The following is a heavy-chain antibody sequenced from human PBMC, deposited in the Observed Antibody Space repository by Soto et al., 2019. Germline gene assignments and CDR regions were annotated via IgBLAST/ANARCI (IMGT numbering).Heavy chain of an antibody. D-gene: IGHD3-3*01. CDR3: ASTYYDFWSGPSYYYYGMDV. CDR1: GYTFTSYY. J-gene: IGHJ6*02. Sequence: GASVKVSCKASGYTFTSYYMHWVRQAPGQGLEWMGIINPSGGSTSYAQKFQGRVTMTRDTSTSTVYMELSSLRSEDTAVYYCASTYYDFWSGPSYYYYGMDVWGQGTTVTVSS. CDR2: INPSGGST. V-gene: IGHV1-46*01.